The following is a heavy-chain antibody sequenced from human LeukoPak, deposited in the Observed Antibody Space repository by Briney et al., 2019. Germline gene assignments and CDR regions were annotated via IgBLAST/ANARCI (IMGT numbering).Heavy chain of an antibody. CDR1: GGSINNYY. CDR3: ARSKSGTYSWFDP. D-gene: IGHD1-26*01. CDR2: IYYSGST. J-gene: IGHJ5*02. Sequence: SETLSLTCTVSGGSINNYYWSWIRQPPGKGLEWISYIYYSGSTNYNPSLKSRLTISVDTPKNQFSLKLKSVTAADTAVYYCARSKSGTYSWFDPWGQGTLVTVSS. V-gene: IGHV4-59*08.